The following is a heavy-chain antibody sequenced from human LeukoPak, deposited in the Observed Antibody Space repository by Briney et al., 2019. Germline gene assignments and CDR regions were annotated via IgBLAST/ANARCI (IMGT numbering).Heavy chain of an antibody. CDR2: IYLRDGST. V-gene: IGHV1-46*01. CDR1: GYTFTSNY. Sequence: ASVNVSCKASGYTFTSNYIHWVRQAPGQGLEWMGMIYLRDGSTSYAQKFQGRVTVTRDTSTSTVHMELSGLRSEDTAVYYCARDQEGFDYWGQGTLVTVSS. J-gene: IGHJ4*02. CDR3: ARDQEGFDY.